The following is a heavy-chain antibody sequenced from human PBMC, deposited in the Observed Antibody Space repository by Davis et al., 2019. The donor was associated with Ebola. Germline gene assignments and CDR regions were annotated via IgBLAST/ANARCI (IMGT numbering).Heavy chain of an antibody. Sequence: AASVKVSCKASGYTFAAHYIHWVRQAPGQGLEWMGRINPNFGGKIYAQKFQDRLTLTIDTSINTAYMELDRLNSDDTAVYYCARGHTYGRWDDWFDPWGQGTLVTVSS. CDR2: INPNFGGK. CDR1: GYTFAAHY. D-gene: IGHD1-26*01. CDR3: ARGHTYGRWDDWFDP. V-gene: IGHV1-2*06. J-gene: IGHJ5*02.